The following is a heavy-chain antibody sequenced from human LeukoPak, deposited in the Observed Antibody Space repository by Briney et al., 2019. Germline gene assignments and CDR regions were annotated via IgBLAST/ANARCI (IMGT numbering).Heavy chain of an antibody. J-gene: IGHJ5*02. CDR2: ISTGGDNR. CDR3: VKCLGMPYNWFDP. CDR1: GFTFSRYA. D-gene: IGHD1-26*01. V-gene: IGHV3-21*01. Sequence: GGSLRLSCAASGFTFSRYAMNWVRQAPGKGLEWVSYISTGGDNRFYADSLKGRFTVSRDNAKNSLFLQMDSLRAEDTAVYYCVKCLGMPYNWFDPWGQGTLVTVSS.